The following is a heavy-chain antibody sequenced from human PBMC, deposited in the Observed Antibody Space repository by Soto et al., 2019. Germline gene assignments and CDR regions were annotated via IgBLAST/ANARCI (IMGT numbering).Heavy chain of an antibody. CDR2: IDPSDSYT. Sequence: PGESLKISCKCSGYSFTSYWISWVRQMPGKGLEWMGRIDPSDSYTNYSPSFQGHVTISADKSISTAYLQWSSLKASDTAMYYCARFGRTGTTGDYYYYGMDVWGQGTTVTVSS. CDR1: GYSFTSYW. D-gene: IGHD1-7*01. J-gene: IGHJ6*02. V-gene: IGHV5-10-1*01. CDR3: ARFGRTGTTGDYYYYGMDV.